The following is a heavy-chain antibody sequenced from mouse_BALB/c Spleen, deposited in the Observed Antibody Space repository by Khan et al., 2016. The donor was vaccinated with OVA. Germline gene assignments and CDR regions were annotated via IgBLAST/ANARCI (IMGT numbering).Heavy chain of an antibody. D-gene: IGHD3-1*01. Sequence: EVQLQESGPGLVKPSQSLSLTCSVTGYSITSGYSWNWIRQFPGNNLEWMGYIRYDGNSDYNPSLKNRISITRDTSKNQFFLKLNSVTPEDTATYYCARGCSSGPAWFTYWGQGTLVTVSA. V-gene: IGHV3-6*02. CDR3: ARGCSSGPAWFTY. CDR2: IRYDGNS. CDR1: GYSITSGYS. J-gene: IGHJ3*01.